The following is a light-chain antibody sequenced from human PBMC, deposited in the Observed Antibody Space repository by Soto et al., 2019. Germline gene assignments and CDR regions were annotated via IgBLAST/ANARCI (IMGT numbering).Light chain of an antibody. V-gene: IGKV4-1*01. CDR1: QSVLYSSSNKNY. Sequence: DIVMTQSPDSLAVSLGERATINCKSSQSVLYSSSNKNYLAWYQQKPGQPPKLLIYLASTRESGVPDRFSGSGSGTDFTLTISSLQAEDVAVYYCQQYYSTPRTFGQGTKVEIK. CDR2: LAS. CDR3: QQYYSTPRT. J-gene: IGKJ1*01.